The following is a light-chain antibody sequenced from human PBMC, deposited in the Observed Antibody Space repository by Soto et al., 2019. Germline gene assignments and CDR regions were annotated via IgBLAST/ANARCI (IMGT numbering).Light chain of an antibody. V-gene: IGKV1-5*03. CDR1: QSISSW. J-gene: IGKJ2*01. CDR2: KAS. Sequence: DIQMTQSPSTLSASVGDRVTITCRASQSISSWLAWYQQKPGKAPKLLIYKASSLEGGVPSRFSGSGSGTEFTLSISSLQPDDFETYYCQHYNSSFGQGTKLEIK. CDR3: QHYNSS.